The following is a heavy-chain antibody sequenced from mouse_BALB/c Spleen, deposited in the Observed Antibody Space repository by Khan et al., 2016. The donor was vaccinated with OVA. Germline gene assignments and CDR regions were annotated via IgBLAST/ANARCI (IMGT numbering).Heavy chain of an antibody. Sequence: EVELVESGAGLVQPGGSLKLSCAASGFTFSSYGMSWVRQTPDKRLELVATINSNGGSTYYPDSVKGRFTITRDNAKNTLYLQMSSLKSEDTAMYYCGRMARTINWGQGTTLTVSS. CDR2: INSNGGST. V-gene: IGHV5-6-3*01. CDR1: GFTFSSYG. J-gene: IGHJ2*01. CDR3: GRMARTIN.